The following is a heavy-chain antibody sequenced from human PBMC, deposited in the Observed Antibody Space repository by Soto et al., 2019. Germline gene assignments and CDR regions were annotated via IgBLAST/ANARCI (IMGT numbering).Heavy chain of an antibody. V-gene: IGHV3-30-3*01. D-gene: IGHD3-22*01. CDR3: ARDQVYDSSGYYYVVGWFDP. Sequence: GGSLRLSCAASGFTFSSYAMHWVRQAPGKGLEWVAVISYDGSNKYYADSVKGRFTISRDNSKNTLYLQMNSLRAEDTAVYYCARDQVYDSSGYYYVVGWFDPWGQGTLVTVSS. CDR2: ISYDGSNK. CDR1: GFTFSSYA. J-gene: IGHJ5*02.